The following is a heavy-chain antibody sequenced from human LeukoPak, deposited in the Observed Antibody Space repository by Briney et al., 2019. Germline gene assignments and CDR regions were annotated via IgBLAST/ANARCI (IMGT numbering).Heavy chain of an antibody. Sequence: SETLSPTCTVSGDFISRSSYYWAWIRQSPGKGLEYLGSVFHSGSTYYNPSLRSRVTVSVDTSKNQFSLKVFYVTAADTAVYYCGRHRPQVDPIDHWGQGILVTVSS. D-gene: IGHD5-12*01. CDR2: VFHSGST. J-gene: IGHJ4*02. CDR3: GRHRPQVDPIDH. V-gene: IGHV4-39*01. CDR1: GDFISRSSYY.